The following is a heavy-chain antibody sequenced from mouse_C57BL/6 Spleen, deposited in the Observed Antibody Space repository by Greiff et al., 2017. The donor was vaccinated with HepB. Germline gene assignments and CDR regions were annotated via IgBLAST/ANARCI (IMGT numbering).Heavy chain of an antibody. CDR3: ARGGGDYWYFDV. CDR1: GYTFTDYN. J-gene: IGHJ1*03. V-gene: IGHV1-22*01. CDR2: INPNNGGT. Sequence: VQLQQSGPELVKPGASVKMSCKASGYTFTDYNMHWVKQSHGKSLEWIGYINPNNGGTSYNQKFKGKATLTVNKSSSTAYMELRSLTSEDSAVYYCARGGGDYWYFDVWGTGTTVTVSS.